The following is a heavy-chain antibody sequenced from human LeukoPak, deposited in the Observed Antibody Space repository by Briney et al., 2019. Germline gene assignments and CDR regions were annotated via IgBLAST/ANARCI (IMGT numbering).Heavy chain of an antibody. CDR3: AKLPSNYYDSSGYYWGTEYFQH. CDR2: ISGSGGST. Sequence: GGSLRLSCAASGFTFSSYAMSWVRQTPGKGLEWVSAISGSGGSTYYADSVKGRFTISRDNSKNTLYLQMNSLRAEDTAVYYCAKLPSNYYDSSGYYWGTEYFQHWGQGTLVTVSS. V-gene: IGHV3-23*01. CDR1: GFTFSSYA. J-gene: IGHJ1*01. D-gene: IGHD3-22*01.